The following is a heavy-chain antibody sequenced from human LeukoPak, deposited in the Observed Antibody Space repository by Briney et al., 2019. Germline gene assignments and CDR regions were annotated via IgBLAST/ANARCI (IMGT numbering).Heavy chain of an antibody. Sequence: GASVKVSCKASGYTFTGYYMHWVRQAPGQGLEWMGWINPNSGGTNYAQKFQGRVTMTRDTSISTAYVELSRLRSDGTAVYYCARDREMATINPLGYWGQGTLVTVSS. CDR2: INPNSGGT. CDR1: GYTFTGYY. J-gene: IGHJ4*02. CDR3: ARDREMATINPLGY. D-gene: IGHD5-24*01. V-gene: IGHV1-2*02.